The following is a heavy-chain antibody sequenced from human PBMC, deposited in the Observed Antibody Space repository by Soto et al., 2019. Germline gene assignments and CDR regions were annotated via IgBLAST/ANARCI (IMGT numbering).Heavy chain of an antibody. CDR1: GFTFSTAW. D-gene: IGHD6-6*01. J-gene: IGHJ4*02. CDR3: TTEGSSLDY. Sequence: EVQLVESGGGLVKPGGSLRLSCAASGFTFSTAWMSWVRQAPGKGLDWVGRIKSETDGGTTDYAAPVKGRFSISRDDSKNTLYLQMISLKTADTAVYYCTTEGSSLDYWGQGTLATVSS. CDR2: IKSETDGGTT. V-gene: IGHV3-15*01.